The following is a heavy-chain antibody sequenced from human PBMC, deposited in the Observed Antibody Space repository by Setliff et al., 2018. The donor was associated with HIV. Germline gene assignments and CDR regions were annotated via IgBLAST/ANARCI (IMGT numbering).Heavy chain of an antibody. CDR2: VYTTGSA. J-gene: IGHJ4*01. Sequence: PSETLSLTCTVSGASFIRSRYYWSWIRQPAGKGLEWIGHVYTTGSASYNPSLESRVTILEALSKNQFSLNLDSVTAADTAVYYCATLPQGYDYFDYWGHGTLVTVSS. D-gene: IGHD3-3*01. CDR3: ATLPQGYDYFDY. V-gene: IGHV4-61*09. CDR1: GASFIRSRYY.